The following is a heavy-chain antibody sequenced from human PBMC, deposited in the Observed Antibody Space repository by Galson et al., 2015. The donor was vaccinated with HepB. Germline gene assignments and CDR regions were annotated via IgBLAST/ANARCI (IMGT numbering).Heavy chain of an antibody. D-gene: IGHD6-19*01. Sequence: SGGTFSSYTIRWVRQAPGQGLEWMGRIIPILGIANYAQKFQGRVTITADKSTSTAYVELSSLRSEDTAVYYCARVRSIAVAGTEYFQHWGQGTLVTVSS. CDR1: GGTFSSYT. CDR3: ARVRSIAVAGTEYFQH. J-gene: IGHJ1*01. V-gene: IGHV1-69*02. CDR2: IIPILGIA.